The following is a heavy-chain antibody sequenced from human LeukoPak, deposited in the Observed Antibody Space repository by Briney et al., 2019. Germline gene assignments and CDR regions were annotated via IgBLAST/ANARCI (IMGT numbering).Heavy chain of an antibody. V-gene: IGHV3-15*01. Sequence: GGSLRLSCAASGFTFSNAWMSWVRQAPGKGLEWVGRIKSKTDGGTTDYAAPVKGRFTISRDDSKNTLYLQMKSLKTEDTAVYYCTSRYGSGCYPPGRRYYYYMDVWGKGTTVTISS. CDR3: TSRYGSGCYPPGRRYYYYMDV. D-gene: IGHD3-10*01. CDR1: GFTFSNAW. J-gene: IGHJ6*03. CDR2: IKSKTDGGTT.